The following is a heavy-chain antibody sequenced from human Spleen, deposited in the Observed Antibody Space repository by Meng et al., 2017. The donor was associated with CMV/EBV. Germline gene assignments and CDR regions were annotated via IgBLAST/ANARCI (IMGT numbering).Heavy chain of an antibody. CDR3: ARGGFLEWLLKD. J-gene: IGHJ4*02. CDR1: GFTFSGYA. D-gene: IGHD3-3*01. Sequence: GGSLRLSCAASGFTFSGYAMDWVRQAPGKGLEWVAFIRFDGSNKYYAGSVRGRFTISRDNSNNTLYLQMNSLRAEDTAVYYCARGGFLEWLLKDWGQGTLVTVSS. V-gene: IGHV3-30*02. CDR2: IRFDGSNK.